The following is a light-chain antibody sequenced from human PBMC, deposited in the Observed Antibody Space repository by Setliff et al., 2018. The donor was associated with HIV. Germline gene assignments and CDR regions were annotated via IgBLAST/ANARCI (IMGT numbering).Light chain of an antibody. Sequence: QSALTQPPSVSAAPGQKVTISCSGSSSNIGNNYVSWYQQFPGTAPKLFVYENSKRPSGIPDRVSGSKSGTSATLGTTGLQTGDEADYYCGTWDSSLSAPVFGGGTKVTVL. CDR2: ENS. CDR3: GTWDSSLSAPV. J-gene: IGLJ3*02. V-gene: IGLV1-51*02. CDR1: SSNIGNNY.